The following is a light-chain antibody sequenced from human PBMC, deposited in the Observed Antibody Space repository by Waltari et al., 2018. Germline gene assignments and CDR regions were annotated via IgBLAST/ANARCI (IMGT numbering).Light chain of an antibody. Sequence: SYVLSQPPSVSVDPGQTATITCGGYSLGTKSVHWYRQKAGQTPLMVMSYDNDRPSGIPDRFSGSKSGNTATLTSSRVGAGDEADYFCQVWDPSSDHVVFGGGTTLTVL. CDR2: YDN. V-gene: IGLV3-21*02. CDR1: SLGTKS. CDR3: QVWDPSSDHVV. J-gene: IGLJ3*02.